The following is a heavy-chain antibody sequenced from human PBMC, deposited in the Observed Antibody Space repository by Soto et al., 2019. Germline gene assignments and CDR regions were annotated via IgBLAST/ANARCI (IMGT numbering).Heavy chain of an antibody. CDR1: GITFSSNA. J-gene: IGHJ3*02. CDR2: ITASGGAT. D-gene: IGHD3-3*01. CDR3: ARDSIWSGYYDAFDI. Sequence: GGSLRLSCAASGITFSSNAMSWVRQAPGKGLEWVSAITASGGATYYADSVKGRFTVSRDNSKNTLYLQLNSLRVEDTAIYYCARDSIWSGYYDAFDIWGQGTMVTVSS. V-gene: IGHV3-23*01.